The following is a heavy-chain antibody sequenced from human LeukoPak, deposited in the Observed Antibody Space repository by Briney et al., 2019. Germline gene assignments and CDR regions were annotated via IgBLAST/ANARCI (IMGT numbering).Heavy chain of an antibody. CDR3: ARGGPSGDPLDY. CDR1: GGSFSGYY. J-gene: IGHJ4*02. D-gene: IGHD4-17*01. Sequence: SETLSLTCAVYGGSFSGYYWSWIRQPPGKGLEWIGEINHRGSTNYNPSLKSRVTISVDTSKNQFSLKLSSVTAADTAVYYCARGGPSGDPLDYWGQGTLVTVSS. CDR2: INHRGST. V-gene: IGHV4-34*01.